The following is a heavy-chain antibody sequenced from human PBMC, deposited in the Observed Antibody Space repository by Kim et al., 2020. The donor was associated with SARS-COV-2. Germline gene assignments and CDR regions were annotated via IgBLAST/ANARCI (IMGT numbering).Heavy chain of an antibody. D-gene: IGHD3-16*02. V-gene: IGHV4-31*02. CDR3: ASGTFGGVIVEY. Sequence: YYNPALKSRVTISVDTSKHQFSLKLSAVTAADTAVYYCASGTFGGVIVEYWCQGTLVTVSS. J-gene: IGHJ4*02.